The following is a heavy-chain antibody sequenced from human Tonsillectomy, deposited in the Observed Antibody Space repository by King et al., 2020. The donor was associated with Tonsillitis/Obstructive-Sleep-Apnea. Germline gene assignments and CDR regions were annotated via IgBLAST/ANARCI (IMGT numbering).Heavy chain of an antibody. CDR2: IGTAGAP. Sequence: QLVQSGGGLVQPGGSLRLSCAASGFTFSSYDMHWVRQATGKGLEWVSAIGTAGAPYYPGSVKGRFTISRENAKNSLYLQMNSLRAGDTAVYYCARDGGLNAFDIWGQGTMVTVSS. D-gene: IGHD3-16*01. CDR1: GFTFSSYD. J-gene: IGHJ3*02. V-gene: IGHV3-13*05. CDR3: ARDGGLNAFDI.